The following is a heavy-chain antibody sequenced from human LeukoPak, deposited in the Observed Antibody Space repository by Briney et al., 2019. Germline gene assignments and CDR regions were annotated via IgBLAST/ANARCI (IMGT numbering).Heavy chain of an antibody. V-gene: IGHV3-7*04. CDR1: GFTFSTYW. J-gene: IGHJ4*02. CDR2: IKQDGSEK. D-gene: IGHD4-23*01. Sequence: GGSLRLSCAASGFTFSTYWMSWVRQAPGKGLEWVANIKQDGSEKYYVDSVKGRFTISGDNAKNSLYLQMNSLRAEDTAVYYCARAPYGGNFFDYWGQGTMVNVSS. CDR3: ARAPYGGNFFDY.